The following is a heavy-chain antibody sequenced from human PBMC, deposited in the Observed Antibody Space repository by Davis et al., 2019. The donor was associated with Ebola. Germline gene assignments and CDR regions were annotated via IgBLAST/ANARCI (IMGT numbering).Heavy chain of an antibody. Sequence: AASVKVSCKASGYTFTSYGISWVRQAPGQGLEWMGWISAYNGNTNYAQKFQGRVTITADKSTSTAYMELSSLRSEDTAVYYCARYCTNGVCYTAEGLLDYYYGMDVWGQGTTVTVSS. V-gene: IGHV1-18*01. CDR3: ARYCTNGVCYTAEGLLDYYYGMDV. CDR2: ISAYNGNT. J-gene: IGHJ6*02. D-gene: IGHD2-8*01. CDR1: GYTFTSYG.